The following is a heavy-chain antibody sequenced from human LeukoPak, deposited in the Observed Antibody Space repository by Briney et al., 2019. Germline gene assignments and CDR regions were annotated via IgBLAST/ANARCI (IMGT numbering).Heavy chain of an antibody. CDR1: GGSFSGYY. J-gene: IGHJ4*02. D-gene: IGHD3-22*01. Sequence: PSETLSLTCAVYGGSFSGYYWSWIRQPPGKGLEWIGEINHSGSTNYNPSLKSRVTISVDTSKNQFSLKLSSVTAADTAVYYCASGLTYYYDSSGYYLSQGTLVTVSS. V-gene: IGHV4-34*01. CDR3: ASGLTYYYDSSGYY. CDR2: INHSGST.